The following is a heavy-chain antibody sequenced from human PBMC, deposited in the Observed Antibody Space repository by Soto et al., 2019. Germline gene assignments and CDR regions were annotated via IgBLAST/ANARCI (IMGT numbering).Heavy chain of an antibody. CDR3: ARGDHSNSVHVQH. CDR2: ISSSRGSI. Sequence: EVQLVESGGGLVQPGGSLRLSCAASGFAFSAYSMNWVRQAPGRGLEWVSYISSSRGSIYYADSMKGRFTISRDNAKSSLYLQVNSLRAEYTAVYFCARGDHSNSVHVQHWGQGTLVVVSS. J-gene: IGHJ1*01. V-gene: IGHV3-48*01. CDR1: GFAFSAYS. D-gene: IGHD2-21*01.